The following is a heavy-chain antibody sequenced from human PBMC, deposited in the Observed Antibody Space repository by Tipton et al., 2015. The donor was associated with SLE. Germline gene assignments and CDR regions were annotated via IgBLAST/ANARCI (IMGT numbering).Heavy chain of an antibody. CDR3: TRAQAGSKGWVTDY. CDR2: ISTTGNTI. D-gene: IGHD1-26*01. CDR1: GFTFSSYN. J-gene: IGHJ4*02. V-gene: IGHV3-48*01. Sequence: SLRLSCAASGFTFSSYNMNWVRQAPGKGLEWVSYISTTGNTIYYADSVKGRFTISRDNAKNSLFLQMNSLRAEDTAVYYCTRAQAGSKGWVTDYWGQGTLVTVSS.